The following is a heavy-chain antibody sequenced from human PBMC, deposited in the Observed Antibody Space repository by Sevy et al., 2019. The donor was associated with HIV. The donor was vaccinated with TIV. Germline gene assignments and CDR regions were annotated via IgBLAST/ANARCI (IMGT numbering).Heavy chain of an antibody. J-gene: IGHJ4*02. Sequence: ASVKVSCKASGYTFTSYDINWVRQATGQGLEWMGWMNPNSGNTGHAQKFQGRVTMTRNTSISTAYVELSSLRSEDTAVYYCARTADYDSSGYYYRFDYWGQGTLVTVSS. CDR1: GYTFTSYD. V-gene: IGHV1-8*01. CDR3: ARTADYDSSGYYYRFDY. D-gene: IGHD3-22*01. CDR2: MNPNSGNT.